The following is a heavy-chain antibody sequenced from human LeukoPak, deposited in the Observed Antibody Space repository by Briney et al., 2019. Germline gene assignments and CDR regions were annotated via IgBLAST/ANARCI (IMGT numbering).Heavy chain of an antibody. CDR2: IIPILGIA. Sequence: GASVKVSCKASGGTFSSYAISWVQQAPGQGLEWMGRIIPILGIANYAQKFQGRVTITADKSTSTAYMELSSLRSEDTAVYYCARGYMTTVTTTWFDPWGQGTLVTVSS. CDR3: ARGYMTTVTTTWFDP. V-gene: IGHV1-69*04. D-gene: IGHD4-17*01. CDR1: GGTFSSYA. J-gene: IGHJ5*02.